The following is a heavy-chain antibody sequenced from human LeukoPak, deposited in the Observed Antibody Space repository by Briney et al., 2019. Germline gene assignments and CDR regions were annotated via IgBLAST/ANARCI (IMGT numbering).Heavy chain of an antibody. Sequence: ASVKVSCTASGYTFTSYFMHWVRQAPGQGLEWMGLVNPSGGSTNYAQKFQGRVTMTRDTSISTAYMELSRLRSDDTAVYYCARDRYYDSSGYTFDYWGQGTLVTVSS. CDR2: VNPSGGST. J-gene: IGHJ4*02. D-gene: IGHD3-22*01. V-gene: IGHV1-2*06. CDR1: GYTFTSYF. CDR3: ARDRYYDSSGYTFDY.